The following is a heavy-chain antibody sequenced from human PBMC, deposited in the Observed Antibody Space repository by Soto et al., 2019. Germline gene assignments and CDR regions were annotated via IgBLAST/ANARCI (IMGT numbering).Heavy chain of an antibody. CDR2: FDPEDGET. D-gene: IGHD3-22*01. CDR3: AGWGQHYYYSSGNHYYYYGMDV. Sequence: ASVKVSCKVSGYTLTELSMHWVRQAPGKGLEWMGGFDPEDGETIYAQKLQGRVTMTDNTSTDTAYMELSSLRAEETAVYYCAGWGQHYYYSSGNHYYYYGMDVWGQGTTVTVSS. CDR1: GYTLTELS. V-gene: IGHV1-24*01. J-gene: IGHJ6*02.